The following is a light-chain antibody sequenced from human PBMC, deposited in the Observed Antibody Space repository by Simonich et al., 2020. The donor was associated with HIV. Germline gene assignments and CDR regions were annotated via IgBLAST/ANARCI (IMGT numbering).Light chain of an antibody. CDR2: GKN. J-gene: IGLJ2*01. V-gene: IGLV3-19*01. CDR1: SLRRYY. CDR3: NSRDSSGNQV. Sequence: SSELTQDPAVSVALGQTVRITCQGDSLRRYYASWYQQKPGQAPVLVIYGKNNRPSGIPDRFSGSSSGNTDSLTITGAQAEDEADYYCNSRDSSGNQVFGGGTKLTVL.